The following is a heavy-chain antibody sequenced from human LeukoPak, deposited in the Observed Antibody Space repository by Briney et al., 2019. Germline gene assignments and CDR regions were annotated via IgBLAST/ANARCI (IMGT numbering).Heavy chain of an antibody. Sequence: PSETLSLTCTVSGGSISSGSYYWSWIRQPAGKGLEWIGRIYTSGSTNYNPSLKSRVTISVDTSKNQFSLKLSSVTAADTAVYYCARGGRVYCGGDCYHYNWFDPWGQGTLVTVSS. D-gene: IGHD2-21*02. V-gene: IGHV4-61*02. CDR1: GGSISSGSYY. CDR2: IYTSGST. CDR3: ARGGRVYCGGDCYHYNWFDP. J-gene: IGHJ5*02.